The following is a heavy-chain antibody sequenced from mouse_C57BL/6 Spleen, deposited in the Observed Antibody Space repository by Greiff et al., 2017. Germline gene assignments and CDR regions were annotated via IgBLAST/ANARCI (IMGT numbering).Heavy chain of an antibody. CDR1: AYEFPSHD. CDR3: ARHDYDGWLAY. V-gene: IGHV5-2*01. Sequence: DVMLVESGGGLVQPGESLKLSCESHAYEFPSHDLSWVRKTPETRLELVAAINSDGGSTNYPDTMERRFIISRDNTKKTLYLQMSSLRSEDTALYDCARHDYDGWLAYWGQGTLVTVSA. CDR2: INSDGGST. J-gene: IGHJ3*01. D-gene: IGHD2-4*01.